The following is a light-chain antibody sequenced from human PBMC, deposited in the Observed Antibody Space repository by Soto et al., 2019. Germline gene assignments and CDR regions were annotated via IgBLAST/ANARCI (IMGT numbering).Light chain of an antibody. V-gene: IGLV2-14*01. Sequence: QSVLTQPASVSGSPGQSITISCTGTSSDVVGYNCVSWYQQHPGKAPKLMIYEASSRPSGVSNRFSCSKSGNRSSLTISGPHAEAEADHSCRSSTSRSIHVFGTRTKVTVL. J-gene: IGLJ1*01. CDR1: SSDVVGYNC. CDR2: EAS. CDR3: RSSTSRSIHV.